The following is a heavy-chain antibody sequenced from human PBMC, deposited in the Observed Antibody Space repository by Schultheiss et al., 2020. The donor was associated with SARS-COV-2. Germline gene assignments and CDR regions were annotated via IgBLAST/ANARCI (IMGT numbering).Heavy chain of an antibody. J-gene: IGHJ4*02. Sequence: ESLKISCAASGFTFSNYVMSWVRQAPGKGLEWIGEINHSGSTNYNPSLKSRVTISVDTSKNQFSLKLSSVTAADTAVYYCARVPRWLRMTDYWGQGTLVTVSS. CDR1: GFTFSNYV. V-gene: IGHV4-34*01. CDR2: INHSGST. D-gene: IGHD5-24*01. CDR3: ARVPRWLRMTDY.